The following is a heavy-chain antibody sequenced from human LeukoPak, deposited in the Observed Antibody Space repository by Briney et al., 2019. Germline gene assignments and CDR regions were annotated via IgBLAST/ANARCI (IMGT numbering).Heavy chain of an antibody. J-gene: IGHJ4*02. CDR2: INSDGSST. Sequence: GGSLRLSCAASGFTFSSYWMQWVRQAPGKGLVWVSRINSDGSSTSYADSVKGRFTISRDNAKNTLYLQMNSLRAEDTAVYYCARVRYFDWLTFDYWGQGTLVTVSS. V-gene: IGHV3-74*01. CDR1: GFTFSSYW. D-gene: IGHD3-9*01. CDR3: ARVRYFDWLTFDY.